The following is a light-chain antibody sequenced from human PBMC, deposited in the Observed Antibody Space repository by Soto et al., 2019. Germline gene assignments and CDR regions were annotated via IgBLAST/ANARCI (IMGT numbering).Light chain of an antibody. J-gene: IGLJ3*02. CDR2: GNN. CDR3: QSYDTSLSGAV. Sequence: QSVLTQPPSVSGAPGQRVTISCTGGSSNIWAGYDVHWYQQVPGTAPKLLIHGNNNRPSGVPDRFSGSKSGTSASLAITGRQTEDEADYYCQSYDTSLSGAVLGGGTKLTVL. CDR1: SSNIWAGYD. V-gene: IGLV1-40*01.